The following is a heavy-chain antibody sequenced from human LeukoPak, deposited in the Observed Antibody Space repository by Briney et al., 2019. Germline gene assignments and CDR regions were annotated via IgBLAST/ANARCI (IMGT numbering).Heavy chain of an antibody. J-gene: IGHJ4*02. V-gene: IGHV3-23*01. D-gene: IGHD2-15*01. CDR3: AKSMVAATGTGY. CDR2: ISGSGGST. CDR1: GFTFSSYA. Sequence: GGSLRLSCAASGFTFSSYAMSWVRQAPGKGLEWVSAISGSGGSTYYADSVKGRFTISRDNSKKTLYLQMNSLRAEDTAVYYCAKSMVAATGTGYWGQGTLVTVSS.